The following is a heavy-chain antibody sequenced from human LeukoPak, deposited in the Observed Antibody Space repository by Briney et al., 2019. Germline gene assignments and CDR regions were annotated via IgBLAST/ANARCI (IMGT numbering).Heavy chain of an antibody. J-gene: IGHJ4*02. D-gene: IGHD2/OR15-2a*01. CDR2: ISYDGRNK. CDR3: AKSGSYLGYFDY. CDR1: GFTFSSYG. V-gene: IGHV3-30*18. Sequence: GGSLRLSCAASGFTFSSYGMHWVRQAPGKGLEWVAVISYDGRNKYYADSVKGRFTISRDNSKNTLYLQMNSLRAEDTAVYYCAKSGSYLGYFDYWGQGTLVTVSS.